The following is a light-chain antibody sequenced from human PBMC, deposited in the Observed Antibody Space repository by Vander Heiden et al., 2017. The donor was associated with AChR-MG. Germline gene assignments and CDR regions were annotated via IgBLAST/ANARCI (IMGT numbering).Light chain of an antibody. CDR3: QQASSFPRT. V-gene: IGKV1-12*01. CDR2: GTS. CDR1: QSISSW. Sequence: DIQLTQSPSSVSASLGDRVTITCRASQSISSWLAWYQQKPGEAPKLLISGTSSLQSGVPSRFSGSGSGTYFTLTISSLQPEDFATYYCQQASSFPRTFGQGTKLEIK. J-gene: IGKJ2*02.